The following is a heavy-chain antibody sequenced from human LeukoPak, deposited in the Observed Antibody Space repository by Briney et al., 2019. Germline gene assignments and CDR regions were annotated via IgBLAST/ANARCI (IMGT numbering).Heavy chain of an antibody. CDR3: ARAPYYYDSSGYFRNWYFDL. Sequence: SETLSLTCTVSGGSISSGGYYWSWIRQHPGKGLEWIGYIYYSGSTYYNPSLKSRVTISVDTSKNQFSLKLSSVTAADTAVYYCARAPYYYDSSGYFRNWYFDLWGRGTLVTASS. J-gene: IGHJ2*01. CDR1: GGSISSGGYY. CDR2: IYYSGST. D-gene: IGHD3-22*01. V-gene: IGHV4-31*03.